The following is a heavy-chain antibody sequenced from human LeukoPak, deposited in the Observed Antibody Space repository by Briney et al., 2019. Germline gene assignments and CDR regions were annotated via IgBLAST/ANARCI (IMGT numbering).Heavy chain of an antibody. CDR2: INPNSGGT. D-gene: IGHD2-2*01. CDR1: GYTFTGYY. Sequence: ASVKVSCKASGYTFTGYYMHWVRQAPGQGHEWMGWINPNSGGTNYAQKFQGRVTMTRDTSISTAYMELSRLRSDDTAVYYCARVLGSSTSFSDSWGQGTLVTVSS. V-gene: IGHV1-2*02. CDR3: ARVLGSSTSFSDS. J-gene: IGHJ5*02.